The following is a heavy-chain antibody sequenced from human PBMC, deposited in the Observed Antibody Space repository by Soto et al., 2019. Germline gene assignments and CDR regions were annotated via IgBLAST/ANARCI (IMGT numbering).Heavy chain of an antibody. CDR1: GGSISSSDYY. V-gene: IGHV4-30-4*08. CDR2: IYYSGST. Sequence: PSETLSLTCTVSGGSISSSDYYWSWIRQHPGKGLEWIGYIYYSGSTYYNPSLKSRVTISVDTSKNQFSLKLSSVTAADTAVYYCARGPYSNYYYYGMDVWGQGTTVTVSS. D-gene: IGHD4-4*01. CDR3: ARGPYSNYYYYGMDV. J-gene: IGHJ6*02.